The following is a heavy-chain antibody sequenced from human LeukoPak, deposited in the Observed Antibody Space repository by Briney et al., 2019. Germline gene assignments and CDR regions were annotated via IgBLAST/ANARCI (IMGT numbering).Heavy chain of an antibody. CDR1: GGSISSYY. Sequence: PSETLSLTCTVSGGSISSYYWSWIRQPPGKGLEWIGYIYYSGSTNYNPSLKSRVTISVDTSKNQSSLKLSSVTAADTAVYYCARLYSGSGSYDYYYYYYMDVWGKGTTVTVSS. CDR2: IYYSGST. CDR3: ARLYSGSGSYDYYYYYYMDV. J-gene: IGHJ6*03. V-gene: IGHV4-59*08. D-gene: IGHD3-10*01.